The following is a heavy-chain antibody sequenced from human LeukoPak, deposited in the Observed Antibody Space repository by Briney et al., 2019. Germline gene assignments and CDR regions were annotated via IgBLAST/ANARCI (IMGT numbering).Heavy chain of an antibody. CDR1: EFTFSSYS. J-gene: IGHJ4*02. V-gene: IGHV3-48*01. CDR2: ITNSGNSK. CDR3: AREKDY. Sequence: PGGSLRLSCAASEFTFSSYSMNWVRQAPGKGLEWVSYITNSGNSKSYADSVKGRFTISRDNTKNSLYLQMNSLRAEDTAVYYCAREKDYWGQGTLVTVSS.